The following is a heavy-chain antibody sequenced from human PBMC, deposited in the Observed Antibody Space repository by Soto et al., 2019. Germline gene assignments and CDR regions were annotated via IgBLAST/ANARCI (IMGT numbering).Heavy chain of an antibody. CDR2: ISSSSSYI. CDR1: GFTFSSYS. CDR3: ARDSTYPGTPGIADY. J-gene: IGHJ4*02. V-gene: IGHV3-21*01. Sequence: KPGGSLRLSCAASGFTFSSYSMNWVRQAPGKGLEWVSSISSSSSYIYYADSVKGRFTISRDNAKNSLYLQMNSLRAEDTAVYYCARDSTYPGTPGIADYWGEGTLVTVSS. D-gene: IGHD6-13*01.